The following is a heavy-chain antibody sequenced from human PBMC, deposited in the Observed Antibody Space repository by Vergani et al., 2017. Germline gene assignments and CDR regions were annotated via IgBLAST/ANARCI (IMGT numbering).Heavy chain of an antibody. CDR2: ISGYNGNT. CDR3: TRVAGIGGVEYCSP. CDR1: GYTFTSYG. J-gene: IGHJ5*02. D-gene: IGHD2/OR15-2a*01. Sequence: QVQLVQSGAEVKKPGASVKVSCKASGYTFTSYGISWVRQAPGQGLEWMGWISGYNGNTNYAKKLQGRVTMTTDPSTSTAYMELRSLRSDDTAVYYCTRVAGIGGVEYCSPWGQGSLVTVSS. V-gene: IGHV1-18*01.